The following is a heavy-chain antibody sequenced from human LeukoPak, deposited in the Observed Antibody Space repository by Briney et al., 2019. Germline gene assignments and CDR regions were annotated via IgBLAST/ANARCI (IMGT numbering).Heavy chain of an antibody. D-gene: IGHD1-26*01. CDR3: ARLIVGATTKIYYFDY. CDR1: GYSISSGYY. Sequence: NPSETLSLTCTVSGYSISSGYYWGWTRQPPGKGLEWIGSIYHSGSTYYNPSLKSRVTLSVDTSKNQFSLKLSSVTAADTAVYYCARLIVGATTKIYYFDYWGQGTLVTVSS. V-gene: IGHV4-38-2*02. CDR2: IYHSGST. J-gene: IGHJ4*02.